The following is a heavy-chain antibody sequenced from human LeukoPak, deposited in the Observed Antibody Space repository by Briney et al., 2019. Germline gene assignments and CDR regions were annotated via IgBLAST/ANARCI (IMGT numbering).Heavy chain of an antibody. CDR1: GFTVSSNY. J-gene: IGHJ4*02. V-gene: IGHV3-53*01. Sequence: GGSLRLSCAASGFTVSSNYMSWVRQAPGKGLEWVSVIYSGGSTYYADSVKGRFTISRDNSKNTLYLQMNSLRAEDAAVCYCARAVGATRLRFDYWGQGTLVTVSS. CDR2: IYSGGST. D-gene: IGHD1-26*01. CDR3: ARAVGATRLRFDY.